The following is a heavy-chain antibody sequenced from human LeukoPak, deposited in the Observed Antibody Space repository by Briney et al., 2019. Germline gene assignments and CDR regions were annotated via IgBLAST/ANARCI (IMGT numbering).Heavy chain of an antibody. CDR2: INPHSGDT. D-gene: IGHD2-2*01. CDR3: STEDKYCSSPSCNDY. V-gene: IGHV1-2*02. Sequence: ASVKVSCKASGYTFTVYYMHWVRQAPGQGLEWMGYINPHSGDTIYAPNFQGRVTMTRDTSISTVYMELSNLRSDDTAVYYCSTEDKYCSSPSCNDYWGQGTLVTVSS. CDR1: GYTFTVYY. J-gene: IGHJ4*02.